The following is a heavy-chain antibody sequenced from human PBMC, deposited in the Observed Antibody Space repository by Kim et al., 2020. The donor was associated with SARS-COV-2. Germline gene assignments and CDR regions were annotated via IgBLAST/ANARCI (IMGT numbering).Heavy chain of an antibody. CDR1: GYTLTELS. D-gene: IGHD2-2*02. Sequence: ASVKVSCKVSGYTLTELSMHWVRQAPGKGLEWMGGFDPEDGETIYAQKFQGRVTMTEDTSTDTAYMELSSLRSEDTAVYYCATGFVVVPAAIQSSYYYYYGMDFGGKGPTATVSS. V-gene: IGHV1-24*01. CDR3: ATGFVVVPAAIQSSYYYYYGMDF. CDR2: FDPEDGET. J-gene: IGHJ6*04.